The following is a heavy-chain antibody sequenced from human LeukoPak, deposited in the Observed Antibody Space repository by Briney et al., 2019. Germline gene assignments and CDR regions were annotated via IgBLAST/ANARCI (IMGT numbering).Heavy chain of an antibody. CDR3: AREIYVTMIVVVPSGGMDV. J-gene: IGHJ6*02. CDR2: INPNSGGT. CDR1: GYTFTGYY. V-gene: IGHV1-2*02. Sequence: ASVKVSCKASGYTFTGYYMHWVRQAPGQGLEWMGWINPNSGGTNYAQKFQGRVTMTRDTSISTAYMELSRLRSDDTAVYYCAREIYVTMIVVVPSGGMDVWGQGTTVTVSS. D-gene: IGHD3-22*01.